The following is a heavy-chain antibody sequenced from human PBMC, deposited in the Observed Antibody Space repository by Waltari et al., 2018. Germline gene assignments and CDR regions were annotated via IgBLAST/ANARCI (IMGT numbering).Heavy chain of an antibody. CDR2: ITSGSTYI. CDR1: GSTFRSRG. Sequence: QLVESGGGLVKPGGSLRLSCSATGSTFRSRGMNWVSQAPGKGLEWIASITSGSTYIFYADEVKGRFTISRDDAKDSLYLQVDSLRAEDTGVYYCTRDVYGSGGDYFEPWGQGTLVTVSS. CDR3: TRDVYGSGGDYFEP. J-gene: IGHJ4*02. D-gene: IGHD6-19*01. V-gene: IGHV3-21*02.